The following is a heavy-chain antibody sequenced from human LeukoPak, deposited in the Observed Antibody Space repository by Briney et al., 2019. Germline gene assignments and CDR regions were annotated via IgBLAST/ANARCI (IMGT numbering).Heavy chain of an antibody. CDR2: IKEDGTDK. D-gene: IGHD6-6*01. Sequence: PGGSLRLSCTASGFTFINYWMSWVRQAPGKGLECVAYIKEDGTDKNYVDSVKGRFTISRDNAKSSLYLQMNSLRVKDTAVYYCVRGTRSNSFWGQGTQVTVSS. CDR1: GFTFINYW. CDR3: VRGTRSNSF. J-gene: IGHJ4*02. V-gene: IGHV3-7*01.